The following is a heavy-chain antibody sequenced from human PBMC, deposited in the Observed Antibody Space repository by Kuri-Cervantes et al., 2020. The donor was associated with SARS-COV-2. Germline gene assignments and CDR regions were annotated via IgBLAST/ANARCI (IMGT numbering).Heavy chain of an antibody. Sequence: SETLSPTCALYCASFSGYYWSWIRQPPGKWLEWIGEINHSGSTNYNPTLKSRVTISVDTPKNQFSLKLSSVTAADTAVYYCASCTAMVPVNYYYMDVWGKGTTVTVSS. CDR1: CASFSGYY. CDR2: INHSGST. D-gene: IGHD5-18*01. V-gene: IGHV4-34*01. CDR3: ASCTAMVPVNYYYMDV. J-gene: IGHJ6*03.